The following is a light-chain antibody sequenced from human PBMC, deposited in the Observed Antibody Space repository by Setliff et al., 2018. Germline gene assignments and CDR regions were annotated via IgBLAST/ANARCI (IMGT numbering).Light chain of an antibody. CDR2: EVS. J-gene: IGLJ1*01. Sequence: QSVLTQPPFASGSPGQSVTISCTGTSSDVGGYNYVSWYQQHPGKAPKLMIYEVSKWPSGVPDRFSGSKSGNTASLTVSGLQAEDEADYYCSSYAGSNNYVFGTGTKVTVL. CDR1: SSDVGGYNY. V-gene: IGLV2-8*01. CDR3: SSYAGSNNYV.